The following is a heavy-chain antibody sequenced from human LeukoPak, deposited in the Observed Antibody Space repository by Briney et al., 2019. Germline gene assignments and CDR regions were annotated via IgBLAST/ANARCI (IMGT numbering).Heavy chain of an antibody. CDR3: ARASRGIAVVDLLDY. Sequence: GGSLRLSCAASGFTFSSYWMSWVRQAPGKGLEWVANIKQDGSEKYYVDSVKGRFTISRDNAKNSLYLQMNSLRAEDTAVYYCARASRGIAVVDLLDYWGQGTLVTVSS. V-gene: IGHV3-7*03. D-gene: IGHD3-22*01. J-gene: IGHJ4*02. CDR2: IKQDGSEK. CDR1: GFTFSSYW.